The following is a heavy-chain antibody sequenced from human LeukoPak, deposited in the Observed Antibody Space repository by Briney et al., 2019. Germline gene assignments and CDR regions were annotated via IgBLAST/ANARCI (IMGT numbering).Heavy chain of an antibody. CDR2: ISYSSRYT. D-gene: IGHD6-19*01. J-gene: IGHJ4*02. CDR3: AREGSGLDY. CDR1: GFTFSTYS. Sequence: GGSLRLSCAASGFTFSTYSMNWVRQAPGKGLEWVSFISYSSRYTDYADSVKGRFTISRDSAKNSLYLQMNSLRAEDMAVYYCAREGSGLDYWGQGTLVTVSS. V-gene: IGHV3-21*01.